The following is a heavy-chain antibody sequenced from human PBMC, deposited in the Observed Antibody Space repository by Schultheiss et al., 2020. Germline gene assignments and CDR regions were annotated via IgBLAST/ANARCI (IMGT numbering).Heavy chain of an antibody. V-gene: IGHV3-23*01. J-gene: IGHJ4*02. CDR1: GFTFSNYA. D-gene: IGHD6-6*01. CDR3: AKRVEYSSSSAYFDY. CDR2: ISDSGGDT. Sequence: GGSLRLSCAASGFTFSNYAMSWVRQAPGKGLEWVSAISDSGGDTYYADSVKGRFTISRDSSKNTLYLQMNSLRAEDTAVYYCAKRVEYSSSSAYFDYWGQGTLVNVAS.